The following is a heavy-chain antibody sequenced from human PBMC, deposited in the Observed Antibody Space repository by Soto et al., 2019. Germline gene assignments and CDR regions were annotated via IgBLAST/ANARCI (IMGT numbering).Heavy chain of an antibody. CDR1: GFTFIRNW. CDR3: ARGYSSSPLFEDYFDY. J-gene: IGHJ4*02. D-gene: IGHD6-13*01. Sequence: PVGPLKLSLAPPGFTFIRNWRTWSPKAQGRGLEWVANINPDGSEKFSVDSVKGRFTISRDNAKNSLYLQMNSLRAEDTAVYFCARGYSSSPLFEDYFDYWGQGALVTVSS. V-gene: IGHV3-7*04. CDR2: INPDGSEK.